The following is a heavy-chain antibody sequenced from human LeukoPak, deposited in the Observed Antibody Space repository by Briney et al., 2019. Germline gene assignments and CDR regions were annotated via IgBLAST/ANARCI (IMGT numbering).Heavy chain of an antibody. V-gene: IGHV1-58*02. CDR2: IVVGSGNT. Sequence: SVNVSCTASGFTFTSSAMQWVRQARGQRLEWIGWIVVGSGNTNYAQKFQERVTITRDMSTSTAYMELSSLRSEDTAVYYCAALDFISGSYYNGDYWGQGTLVTVSS. CDR1: GFTFTSSA. CDR3: AALDFISGSYYNGDY. J-gene: IGHJ4*02. D-gene: IGHD1-26*01.